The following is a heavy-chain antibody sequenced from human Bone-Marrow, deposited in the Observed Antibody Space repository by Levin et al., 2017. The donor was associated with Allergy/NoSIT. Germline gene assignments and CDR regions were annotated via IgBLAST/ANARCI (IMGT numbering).Heavy chain of an antibody. CDR2: IYYSGST. CDR1: GGSISSYY. CDR3: ARVTVTPSSPDAFDI. V-gene: IGHV4-59*01. J-gene: IGHJ3*02. D-gene: IGHD4-17*01. Sequence: SQTLSLTCTVSGGSISSYYWSWLRQPPGKGLEWIGYIYYSGSTNYNPSLKSRVTISVDTSKNQFSLKLSSVTAADTAVYYCARVTVTPSSPDAFDIWGQGTMVTVSS.